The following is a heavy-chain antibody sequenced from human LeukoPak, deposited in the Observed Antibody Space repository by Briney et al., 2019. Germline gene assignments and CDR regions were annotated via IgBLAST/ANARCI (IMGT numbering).Heavy chain of an antibody. CDR1: GFIFSNYG. D-gene: IGHD3-22*01. CDR2: TSYDGSKK. CDR3: AKDSKYYYDSRGYSYFDY. V-gene: IGHV3-30*18. J-gene: IGHJ4*02. Sequence: PGGSLRLSCAASGFIFSNYGMHWVRQAPGKGLEWVAVTSYDGSKKYHADSVKGRFTISRDNSKNTLYLQMNSLRAEDTAVYYCAKDSKYYYDSRGYSYFDYWGQGTLVTVSS.